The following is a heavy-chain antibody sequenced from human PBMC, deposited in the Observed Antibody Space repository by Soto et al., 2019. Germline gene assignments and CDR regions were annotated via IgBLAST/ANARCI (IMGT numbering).Heavy chain of an antibody. J-gene: IGHJ4*02. CDR2: INPSGGST. CDR3: AANWDYYGSGSPILPIDY. D-gene: IGHD3-10*01. V-gene: IGHV1-69*10. Sequence: SLKVSCKASGGTFSSYAISWVRQAPGQGLEWMGGINPSGGSTSYAQKFQGRVTITRDMSTSTAYMELSSLRSEDTAVYYCAANWDYYGSGSPILPIDYWGQGTLVTVS. CDR1: GGTFSSYA.